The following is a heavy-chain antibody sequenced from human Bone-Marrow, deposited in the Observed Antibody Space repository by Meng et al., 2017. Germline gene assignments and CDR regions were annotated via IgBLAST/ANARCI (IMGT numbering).Heavy chain of an antibody. CDR1: GFTFSSYW. Sequence: GESLKISCAASGFTFSSYWMSWVRQAPGKGLEWVANIKQDGSEKYYVGSVKGRFTISRDNAKNSLYLQMNSLRAEDTAVYYCARAPRFTIFGVVRTAYYFDYWGQGTLVTVSS. D-gene: IGHD3-3*01. J-gene: IGHJ4*02. V-gene: IGHV3-7*01. CDR2: IKQDGSEK. CDR3: ARAPRFTIFGVVRTAYYFDY.